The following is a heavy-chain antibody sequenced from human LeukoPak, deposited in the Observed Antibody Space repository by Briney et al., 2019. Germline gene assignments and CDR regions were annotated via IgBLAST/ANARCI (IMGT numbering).Heavy chain of an antibody. CDR1: GYTFTSYG. V-gene: IGHV1-18*01. CDR2: ISAYNGNT. J-gene: IGHJ4*02. CDR3: ARDPLGVAGLFDY. Sequence: GASVKVCCEASGYTFTSYGICWVRQAPGQGLEWRGWISAYNGNTNCAQKLQGRVTMTTDTSTSTAYMELKSLRSDDTAVYYCARDPLGVAGLFDYWGQGTLVTVSS. D-gene: IGHD6-19*01.